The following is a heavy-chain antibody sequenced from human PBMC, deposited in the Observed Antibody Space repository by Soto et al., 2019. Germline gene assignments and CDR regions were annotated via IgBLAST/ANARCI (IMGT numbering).Heavy chain of an antibody. V-gene: IGHV4-59*01. CDR1: GGSISSYY. CDR2: IYYSGST. D-gene: IGHD4-17*01. J-gene: IGHJ6*03. Sequence: SETLSLTCTVSGGSISSYYWSWIRQPPGKGLEWIGYIYYSGSTNYNPSLKSRVTISVDTSKNQFSLKLSSVTAADTAVYYCARESPQMTTVTTDYYYYMDVWGKGTTVTVSS. CDR3: ARESPQMTTVTTDYYYYMDV.